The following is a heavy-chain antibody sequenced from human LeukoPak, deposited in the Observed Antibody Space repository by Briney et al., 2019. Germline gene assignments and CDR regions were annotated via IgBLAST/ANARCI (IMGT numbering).Heavy chain of an antibody. CDR1: GFTFRSYA. Sequence: GGSLRLSCPASGFTFRSYAMSWVRQAPGKRLEWVSAISSSSTNTYYADSVKGRFTISRDNSKNTLYLQMNSLKAEDTAVYYCTKPSSGYGSFDSWGQGTLVTVSS. CDR2: ISSSSTNT. V-gene: IGHV3-23*01. CDR3: TKPSSGYGSFDS. J-gene: IGHJ4*02. D-gene: IGHD6-19*01.